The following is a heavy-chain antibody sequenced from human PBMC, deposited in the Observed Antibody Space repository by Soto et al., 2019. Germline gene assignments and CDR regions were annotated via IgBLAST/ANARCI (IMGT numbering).Heavy chain of an antibody. CDR1: GSTFSSYA. CDR3: AKDGAAAGALNYYYYGMDV. V-gene: IGHV3-23*01. D-gene: IGHD6-13*01. J-gene: IGHJ6*02. CDR2: ISGSGGST. Sequence: GSLRLSCAASGSTFSSYAMSWVRQAPGKGLEWVSAISGSGGSTYYADSVKGRFTISRDNSKNTLYLQMNSLRAEDTAVYYCAKDGAAAGALNYYYYGMDVWGQGTTVTVSS.